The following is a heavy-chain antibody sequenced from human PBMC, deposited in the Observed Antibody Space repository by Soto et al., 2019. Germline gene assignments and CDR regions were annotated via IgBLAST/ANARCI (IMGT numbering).Heavy chain of an antibody. Sequence: GGSLRLSCAASGFTVSSNYMSWVRQAPGKGLEWVSVIYSGGSTYYADSVKGRFTISRDNSKNTLYLQMNSLRAEDTAVYYCASQNPSIAGSYYYYGMDVWGQGTTVTVSS. D-gene: IGHD6-6*01. V-gene: IGHV3-53*01. CDR2: IYSGGST. CDR1: GFTVSSNY. CDR3: ASQNPSIAGSYYYYGMDV. J-gene: IGHJ6*02.